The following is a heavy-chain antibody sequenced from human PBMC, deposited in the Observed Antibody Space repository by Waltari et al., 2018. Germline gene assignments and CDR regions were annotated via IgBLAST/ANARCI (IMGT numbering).Heavy chain of an antibody. J-gene: IGHJ4*02. CDR2: IRSRDDII. CDR1: GFSFSDYF. CDR3: ARVREQNNDFWNGYSFYFDH. V-gene: IGHV3-11*01. Sequence: QVQLVESGGGLVNPGGSLRLSCAASGFSFSDYFMTWIRQAPGKGLELVAFIRSRDDIIYHADSVRGRFTISRDNAKNSLFLKMKGLRAEDTAVYYCARVREQNNDFWNGYSFYFDHWGQGALVTVSS. D-gene: IGHD3-3*01.